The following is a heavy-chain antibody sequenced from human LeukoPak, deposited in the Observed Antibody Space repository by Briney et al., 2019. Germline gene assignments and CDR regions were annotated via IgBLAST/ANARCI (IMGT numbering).Heavy chain of an antibody. CDR3: AKDPARTYYFDY. D-gene: IGHD6-6*01. CDR2: ISGSGGST. V-gene: IGHV3-23*01. Sequence: GGSLRLSCAASGFTFSIYVMSWVRQAPGKGLEWVSAISGSGGSTYYADSVKGRFTISRDNSKNTLYLQMNSLRAEDTAVYYCAKDPARTYYFDYWGQGTLVTISS. CDR1: GFTFSIYV. J-gene: IGHJ4*02.